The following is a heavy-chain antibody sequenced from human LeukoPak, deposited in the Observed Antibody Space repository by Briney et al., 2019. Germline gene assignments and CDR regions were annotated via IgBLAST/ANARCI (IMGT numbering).Heavy chain of an antibody. J-gene: IGHJ4*02. CDR2: ISPSGTTT. CDR1: GFAFSSNA. CDR3: ARDLGQYYDFWSDGFDY. Sequence: GGSLRLSCIASGFAFSSNAMSWVRQAPGRGLQWVSAISPSGTTTYYTDSVKGRFTISRDISKNTLYLQMNSLRAEDTAVYYCARDLGQYYDFWSDGFDYWGQGTLVTVSS. V-gene: IGHV3-23*01. D-gene: IGHD3-3*01.